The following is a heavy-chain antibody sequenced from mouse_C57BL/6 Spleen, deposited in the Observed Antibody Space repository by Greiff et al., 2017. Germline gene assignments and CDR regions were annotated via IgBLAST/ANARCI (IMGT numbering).Heavy chain of an antibody. J-gene: IGHJ2*01. CDR3: ARSHYYYGSSSFDY. CDR1: GYAFSRYW. V-gene: IGHV1-82*01. CDR2: IYPGDGDT. D-gene: IGHD1-1*01. Sequence: VQLQQSGPELVKPGASVKISCAASGYAFSRYWMNWVKPRPGKGLEMIGRIYPGDGDTNYNGKFKGKATLTADKSSSTAYMQLSSLTSEDSAVYFCARSHYYYGSSSFDYWGQGTTLTVSS.